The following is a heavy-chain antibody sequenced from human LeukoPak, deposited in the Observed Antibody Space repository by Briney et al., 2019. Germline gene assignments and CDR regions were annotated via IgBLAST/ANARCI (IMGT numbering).Heavy chain of an antibody. D-gene: IGHD1-26*01. CDR1: GGSISSGGYY. CDR3: ARDRGWELLWFDP. CDR2: IYYSGST. Sequence: SQTLSLTCTVSGGSISSGGYYWSWIRQHPGKCLEWIGYIYYSGSTYYNPSLRSRVTISVDTSKNQFSLKLSSVTAADTAVYYCARDRGWELLWFDPWGQGTLVTVSS. J-gene: IGHJ5*02. V-gene: IGHV4-31*03.